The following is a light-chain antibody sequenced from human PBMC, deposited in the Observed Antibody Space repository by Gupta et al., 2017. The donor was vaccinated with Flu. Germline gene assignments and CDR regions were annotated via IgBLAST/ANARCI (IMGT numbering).Light chain of an antibody. Sequence: DIVMTQSPEYLAVSLGDRAPNNCKSSQSVFWDSDKKNYLAWYQQKPGQPPKVLFYWSSTRESGVPDRFGGSGATTDFTLTISSLQAEDVAVYYCQQYYSSPYTFGQGTKLEI. V-gene: IGKV4-1*01. CDR1: QSVFWDSDKKNY. J-gene: IGKJ2*01. CDR2: WSS. CDR3: QQYYSSPYT.